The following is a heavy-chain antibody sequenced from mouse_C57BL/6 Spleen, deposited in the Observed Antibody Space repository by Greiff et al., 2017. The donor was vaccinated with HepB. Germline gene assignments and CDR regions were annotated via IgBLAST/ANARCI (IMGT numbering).Heavy chain of an antibody. J-gene: IGHJ1*03. V-gene: IGHV1-66*01. CDR3: ALGGRGYFDV. CDR1: GYSFTSYY. CDR2: IYPGSGNT. Sequence: QVQLQQSGPELVKPGASVKISCKASGYSFTSYYIHWVKQRPGQGLEWIGWIYPGSGNTKYNEKFKGKATLTADTSSSTAYMRLSSLTSEGSAVYCWALGGRGYFDVWGRGTTVTVSS. D-gene: IGHD4-1*01.